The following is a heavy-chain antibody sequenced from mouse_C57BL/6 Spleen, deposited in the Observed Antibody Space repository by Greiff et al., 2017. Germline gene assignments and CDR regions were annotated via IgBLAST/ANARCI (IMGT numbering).Heavy chain of an antibody. J-gene: IGHJ2*01. Sequence: QVQLKESGAELVKPGASVKISCKASGYAFSSYWMNWVKQRPGKGLEWIGQIYPGDGDTNYNGKFKGKATLTADKSSSTAYMQLSSLTSEDSAVYFCATIYYDYEENFDYWGQGTTLTVSS. D-gene: IGHD2-4*01. V-gene: IGHV1-80*01. CDR2: IYPGDGDT. CDR3: ATIYYDYEENFDY. CDR1: GYAFSSYW.